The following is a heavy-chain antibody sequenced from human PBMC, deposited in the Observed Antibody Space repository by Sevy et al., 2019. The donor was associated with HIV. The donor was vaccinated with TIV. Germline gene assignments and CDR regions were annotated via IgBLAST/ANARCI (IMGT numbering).Heavy chain of an antibody. CDR2: IKQDGSEK. CDR3: ARDQWPDYYGSGSYAFDI. Sequence: GGSLRLSCVASGFTFSSYWMSWVRQAPGKGLEWVANIKQDGSEKYYVDSVKGRFTISRDNAKNSLYLQMNSLRAEDTAVYYCARDQWPDYYGSGSYAFDIWGQGTMVTVSS. D-gene: IGHD3-10*01. J-gene: IGHJ3*02. V-gene: IGHV3-7*01. CDR1: GFTFSSYW.